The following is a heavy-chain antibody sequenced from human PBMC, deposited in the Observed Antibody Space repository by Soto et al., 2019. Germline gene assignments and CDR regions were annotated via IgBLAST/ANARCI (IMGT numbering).Heavy chain of an antibody. CDR1: GFTFDDYA. J-gene: IGHJ5*02. Sequence: EVQLVESGGGLVQPGRSLRLSCAASGFTFDDYAMHWVRQAPGKGLEWVSGISWNSGSIGYADSVKGRFTISRDNAKNSLYLQMNSLRAEDTALYYCATDTGGFDPWGQGTLVTVSS. CDR2: ISWNSGSI. V-gene: IGHV3-9*01. CDR3: ATDTGGFDP.